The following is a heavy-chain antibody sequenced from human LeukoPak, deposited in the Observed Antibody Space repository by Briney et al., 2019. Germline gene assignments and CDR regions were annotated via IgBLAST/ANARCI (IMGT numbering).Heavy chain of an antibody. V-gene: IGHV5-51*01. CDR2: IYPGDSGT. D-gene: IGHD6-13*01. CDR3: VSSSWGDYYMDV. CDR1: GNSFTNNW. Sequence: HGESLKISCKGSGNSFTNNWIGWVRQMPGKGLEWMGIIYPGDSGTRYSPSFQGQVTISADKSISTAYLQWSSLKASDTAMYYCVSSSWGDYYMDVWGKGTTVTVSS. J-gene: IGHJ6*03.